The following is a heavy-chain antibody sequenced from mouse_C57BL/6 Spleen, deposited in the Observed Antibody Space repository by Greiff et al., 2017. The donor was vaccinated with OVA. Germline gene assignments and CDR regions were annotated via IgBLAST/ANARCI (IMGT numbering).Heavy chain of an antibody. CDR1: GFTFSSYA. D-gene: IGHD4-1*01. CDR2: ISDGGSYT. V-gene: IGHV5-4*01. Sequence: EVQLVESGGGLVKPGGSLKLSCAASGFTFSSYAMSWVRQTPEKRLEWVATISDGGSYTYYPDHVQGRFTISRDNAKNNLYLQMSHLKSEDTAMYYCAREGDWVPFAYWGQGTLVTVSA. J-gene: IGHJ3*01. CDR3: AREGDWVPFAY.